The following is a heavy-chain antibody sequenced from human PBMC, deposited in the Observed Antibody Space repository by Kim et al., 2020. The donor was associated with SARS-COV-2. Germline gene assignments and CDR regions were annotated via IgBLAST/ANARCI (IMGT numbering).Heavy chain of an antibody. CDR1: GYSFNTYW. CDR2: IYPGDFDT. V-gene: IGHV5-51*01. CDR3: ARAPTSTLTPRWFDS. D-gene: IGHD3-9*01. Sequence: GESLKISCKGSGYSFNTYWIAWVRQMPGKGLEWMGIIYPGDFDTKYSPSFRGQVTISVDKSISTAYLQWSSLKASDTAMYYCARAPTSTLTPRWFDSWGQGTLVTVSS. J-gene: IGHJ5*01.